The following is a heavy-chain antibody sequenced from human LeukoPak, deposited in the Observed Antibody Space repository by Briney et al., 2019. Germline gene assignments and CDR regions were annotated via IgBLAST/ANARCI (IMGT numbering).Heavy chain of an antibody. CDR3: ASVTGGYCSSTSCYTRGYHNGFDP. V-gene: IGHV1-18*01. J-gene: IGHJ5*02. CDR2: ISAYNGNT. CDR1: GYTFTSYG. D-gene: IGHD2-2*02. Sequence: ASVKVSCKASGYTFTSYGISWVRQAPGQGLEWMGWISAYNGNTNYAQKLQGRVTMTTDTSTSTAYMELRSLRSDDTAVYYCASVTGGYCSSTSCYTRGYHNGFDPWGQGTLVTVSS.